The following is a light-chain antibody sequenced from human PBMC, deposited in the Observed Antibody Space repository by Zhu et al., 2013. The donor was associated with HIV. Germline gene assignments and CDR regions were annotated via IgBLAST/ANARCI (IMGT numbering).Light chain of an antibody. J-gene: IGKJ2*01. Sequence: EIVLTQSPVTLSLSPGERATLSCRASQSVSSNLAWYQQKRGQAPRLLIYGASTRATGIPARFSGSGSGTEFTLTITSLQPDDFATYYCQQYESYSQYTFGQGTKLEIK. V-gene: IGKV3-15*01. CDR2: GAS. CDR1: QSVSSN. CDR3: QQYESYSQYT.